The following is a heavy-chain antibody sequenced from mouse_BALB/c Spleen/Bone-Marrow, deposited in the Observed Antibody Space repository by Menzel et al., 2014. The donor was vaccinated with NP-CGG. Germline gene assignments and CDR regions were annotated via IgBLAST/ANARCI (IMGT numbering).Heavy chain of an antibody. CDR1: GFTFSYYG. Sequence: EVQLQESGGGLVKPGGSLKLSCAASGFTFSYYGMSWVRQSPEKRLEWVAEISSGGSYTYYPDTVTGRFTISRGNAKNTLYLEMSSLRSEDTAMYYCARDSSGYFDYWGQGTTLTVSS. J-gene: IGHJ2*01. V-gene: IGHV5-9-4*01. CDR3: ARDSSGYFDY. D-gene: IGHD3-1*01. CDR2: ISSGGSYT.